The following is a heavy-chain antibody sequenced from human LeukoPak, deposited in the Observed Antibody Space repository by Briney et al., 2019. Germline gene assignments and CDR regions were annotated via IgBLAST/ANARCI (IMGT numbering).Heavy chain of an antibody. CDR2: IYYSGST. Sequence: PSETLSLTCTVSGGSISSSSYYWGWIRQPPGKGLEWIGSIYYSGSTYYDPSLKSRVTISVDTSKNQFSLKLSSVTAADTAVYYCARAEPPANNFDYWGQGTLVTVSS. V-gene: IGHV4-39*07. CDR1: GGSISSSSYY. J-gene: IGHJ4*02. CDR3: ARAEPPANNFDY.